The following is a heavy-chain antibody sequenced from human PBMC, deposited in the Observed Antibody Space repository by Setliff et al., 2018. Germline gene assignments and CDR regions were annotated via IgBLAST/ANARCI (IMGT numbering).Heavy chain of an antibody. CDR3: ARSKRGLYYSDGTGYYYYFDY. V-gene: IGHV4-31*03. Sequence: SETLSLTCNVSGGSISSGGYYWSWIRQHPGKGLEWIGYIYYSGITYYNPSLKSRVTISIDTSKNQFSLKLSSVNAADTAVYYCARSKRGLYYSDGTGYYYYFDYWGLGTLVTVSS. CDR2: IYYSGIT. D-gene: IGHD3-22*01. CDR1: GGSISSGGYY. J-gene: IGHJ4*02.